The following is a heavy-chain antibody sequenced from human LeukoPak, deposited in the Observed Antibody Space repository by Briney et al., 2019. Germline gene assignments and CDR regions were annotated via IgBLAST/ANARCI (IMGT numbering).Heavy chain of an antibody. J-gene: IGHJ4*02. D-gene: IGHD6-6*01. Sequence: GRSLRLSCAASGFTFDDYAMQWVRQAPGKGLEWVSGISWNGGGIGYADSVKGRFTISRDNAKNSLYLQMNSLRAEDTALYYCAKDTYSTSLTGFDHWGQGTLVTVSS. CDR2: ISWNGGGI. CDR1: GFTFDDYA. CDR3: AKDTYSTSLTGFDH. V-gene: IGHV3-9*01.